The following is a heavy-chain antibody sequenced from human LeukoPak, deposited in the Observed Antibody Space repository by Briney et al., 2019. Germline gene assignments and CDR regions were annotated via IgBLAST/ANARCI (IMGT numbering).Heavy chain of an antibody. CDR3: ARDRPWRFLEWSPFYGMDV. V-gene: IGHV3-33*08. Sequence: GGSLRLSCAASGFTFSSYWMHWVRQAPGKGLEWVAVIWYDGSNKYYADSVKGRFTISRDNSKNTLYLQMNSLRAEDTAVYYCARDRPWRFLEWSPFYGMDVWGQGTTVTVSS. J-gene: IGHJ6*02. CDR2: IWYDGSNK. D-gene: IGHD3-3*01. CDR1: GFTFSSYW.